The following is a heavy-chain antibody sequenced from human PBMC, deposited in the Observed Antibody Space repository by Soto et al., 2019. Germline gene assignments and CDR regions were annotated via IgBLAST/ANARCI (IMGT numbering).Heavy chain of an antibody. J-gene: IGHJ4*02. CDR1: GGSFSGYY. CDR3: ARGGYYYDSSGRIRFDY. D-gene: IGHD3-22*01. CDR2: INHSGST. Sequence: PSETLSLTCTVYGGSFSGYYWSWIRQPPGKGLERIGEINHSGSTNYNPSLKSRVTISVDTSKNQFSLKLSSVTAAGTAVYYCARGGYYYDSSGRIRFDYWGQGTLVTVSS. V-gene: IGHV4-34*01.